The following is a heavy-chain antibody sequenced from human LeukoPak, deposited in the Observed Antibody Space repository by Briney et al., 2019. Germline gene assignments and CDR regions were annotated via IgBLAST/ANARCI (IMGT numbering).Heavy chain of an antibody. CDR2: ISSSGSTI. Sequence: GGSLRLSCAASGFTFSSYEMNWVRQAPGKGLEWVSYISSSGSTIYYADSVKGRFTISRDNAKNSLYLQMNSLRAEDTAVYYCTTDGGFSNPSRPSFTMIVVRWGQGTLVTVSS. CDR1: GFTFSSYE. CDR3: TTDGGFSNPSRPSFTMIVVR. V-gene: IGHV3-48*03. J-gene: IGHJ4*02. D-gene: IGHD3-22*01.